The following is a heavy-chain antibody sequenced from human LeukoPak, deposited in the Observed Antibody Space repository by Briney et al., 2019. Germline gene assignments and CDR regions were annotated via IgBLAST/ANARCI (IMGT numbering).Heavy chain of an antibody. CDR2: IYSSGST. J-gene: IGHJ4*02. CDR1: GGSISNYY. CDR3: AREHMVRGVINR. V-gene: IGHV4-4*07. Sequence: PSETLSLTCTVSGGSISNYYWSWIRQPAGKRLVWLGRIYSSGSTNYNPSLESRVTVSVDTSKNQFSLKLSSVTAADTAVYYCAREHMVRGVINRWGQGALVTVSS. D-gene: IGHD3-10*01.